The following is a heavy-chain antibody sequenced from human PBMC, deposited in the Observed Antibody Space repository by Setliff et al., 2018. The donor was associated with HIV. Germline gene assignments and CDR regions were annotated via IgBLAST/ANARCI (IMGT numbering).Heavy chain of an antibody. Sequence: VASVKVSCKASGYTFGSYAINWVRQAPGHGLEWMGGILPMANDPTYAQRSEGRVTVVADESTSTAYMGLSSLKSEDTAVYYCARGGAVELWFRYFDFWGQGTLVTVSS. CDR2: ILPMANDP. J-gene: IGHJ4*02. V-gene: IGHV1-69*13. D-gene: IGHD3-16*02. CDR1: GYTFGSYA. CDR3: ARGGAVELWFRYFDF.